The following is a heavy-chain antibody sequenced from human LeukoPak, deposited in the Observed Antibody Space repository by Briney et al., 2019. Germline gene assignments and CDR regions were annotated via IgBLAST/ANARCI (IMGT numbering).Heavy chain of an antibody. CDR3: AKNSSRGYSDY. Sequence: VASVKVSCKTSGYTFTSSGITRVRQAPGQRLEWMGWISTYIVYSKYAQNLQGRVTMTADTSTTTAYMELSSLRSDDTAVYYCAKNSSRGYSDYWGQGTLVTVSS. D-gene: IGHD6-19*01. CDR2: ISTYIVYS. V-gene: IGHV1-18*01. CDR1: GYTFTSSG. J-gene: IGHJ4*02.